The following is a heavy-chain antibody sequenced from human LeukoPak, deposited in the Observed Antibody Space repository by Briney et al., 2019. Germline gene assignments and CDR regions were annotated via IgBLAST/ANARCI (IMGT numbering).Heavy chain of an antibody. CDR2: IIPIFGTA. J-gene: IGHJ4*02. V-gene: IGHV1-69*06. D-gene: IGHD3-16*02. CDR1: GGTFSSYA. Sequence: ASVKVSCKASGGTFSSYAISWVRQAPGQGLEWMGGIIPIFGTANYAQKFQGRVTITADKSTSTAYMELSSLRSEDTAVYYCARERRPYDYVWGSYRYPLNEFDYWGQGTLVTVSS. CDR3: ARERRPYDYVWGSYRYPLNEFDY.